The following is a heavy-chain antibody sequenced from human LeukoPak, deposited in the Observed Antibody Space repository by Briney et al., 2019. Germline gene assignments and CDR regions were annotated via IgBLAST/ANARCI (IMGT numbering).Heavy chain of an antibody. CDR3: ARGDPMVPASGWFDP. D-gene: IGHD3-10*01. Sequence: GESLKISCKGSGYSFTTYWIAWVRQMPGRGLEWMGIISPDDSDIRYSPSFQGHVTISADKSISTAYLQWSSLKASDTAMYYCARGDPMVPASGWFDPWGQGTLVTVSS. V-gene: IGHV5-51*01. J-gene: IGHJ5*02. CDR1: GYSFTTYW. CDR2: ISPDDSDI.